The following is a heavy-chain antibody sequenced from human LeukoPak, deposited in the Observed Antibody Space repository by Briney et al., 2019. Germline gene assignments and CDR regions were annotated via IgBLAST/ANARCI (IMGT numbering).Heavy chain of an antibody. D-gene: IGHD5-18*01. CDR1: GYSFTSYW. CDR2: IDPSDSET. J-gene: IGHJ4*02. Sequence: GESLKISCKASGYSFTSYWIGWVRQMPGKGLEWMGIIDPSDSETRYTPSFQGQVTISVDKSLTTADLQWNSLKASDTALYYCARQTAMGRSGDYWGQGTLVTVSS. V-gene: IGHV5-51*01. CDR3: ARQTAMGRSGDY.